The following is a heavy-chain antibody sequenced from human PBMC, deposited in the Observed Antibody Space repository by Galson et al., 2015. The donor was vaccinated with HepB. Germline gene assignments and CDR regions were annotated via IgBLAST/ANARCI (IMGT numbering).Heavy chain of an antibody. CDR3: ARGRMDIVLVVYALRYNWFDP. J-gene: IGHJ5*02. D-gene: IGHD2-8*02. Sequence: ETLSLTCAVYGGSFSGYYWSWIRQPPGKGLEWIGEINHSGSTNYNPSLKSRVTISVDTSKNQFSLKLSSVTAADTAVYYCARGRMDIVLVVYALRYNWFDPWGQGTLVTVSS. CDR2: INHSGST. V-gene: IGHV4-34*01. CDR1: GGSFSGYY.